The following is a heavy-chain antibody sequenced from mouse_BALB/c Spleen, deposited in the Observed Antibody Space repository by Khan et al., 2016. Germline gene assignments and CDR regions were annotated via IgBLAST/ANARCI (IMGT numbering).Heavy chain of an antibody. V-gene: IGHV14-3*02. CDR1: GFNIKDTY. CDR2: IDPANGNT. J-gene: IGHJ2*01. CDR3: ARSTDY. Sequence: VQLQQAGAELVKPGASVKLSCTASGFNIKDTYMHWVKQRPEQGLEWIGRIDPANGNTKYDPKFQGKATITADTSSNTAYLQLSSLTSADTAVYYFARSTDYWGQVTTLTVSS.